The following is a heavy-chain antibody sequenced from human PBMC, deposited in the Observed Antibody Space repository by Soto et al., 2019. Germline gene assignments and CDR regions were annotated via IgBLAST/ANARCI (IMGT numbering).Heavy chain of an antibody. V-gene: IGHV3-72*01. D-gene: IGHD6-19*01. J-gene: IGHJ6*01. CDR3: TRDFVAGIPGGLDI. Sequence: PGGTLRLSCAASGFTFSDYYMDWVRQAPGKGLEGVGRIRRKVNSYTTEYAAAVKGRFIISRDDSKNSLYLQMNTLKAEDTSFYYYTRDFVAGIPGGLDIWGQGSAVTV. CDR2: IRRKVNSYTT. CDR1: GFTFSDYY.